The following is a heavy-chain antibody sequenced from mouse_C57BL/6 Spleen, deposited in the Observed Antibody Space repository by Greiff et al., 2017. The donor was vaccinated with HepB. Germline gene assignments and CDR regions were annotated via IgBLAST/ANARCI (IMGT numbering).Heavy chain of an antibody. CDR2: FSPFIFII. CDR3: ARHEDAYDYDGAWFAY. CDR1: FSPFPSSP. D-gene: IGHD2-4*01. J-gene: IGHJ3*01. Sequence: NLSFPSSFSPFPSSPLPFFPPLSFPFLYFLLFFSPFIFIINYNEKFNDKATLTADKSSSTVYMELSRLTSEDSAVYFCARHEDAYDYDGAWFAYWGQGNLVTVSA. V-gene: IGHV1-62-2*01.